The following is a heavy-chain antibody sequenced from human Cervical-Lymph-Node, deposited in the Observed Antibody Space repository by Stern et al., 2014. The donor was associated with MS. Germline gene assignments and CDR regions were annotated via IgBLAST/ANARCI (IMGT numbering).Heavy chain of an antibody. CDR3: VKAVGVDVTTFLGFED. CDR2: LLWDSGNT. Sequence: QLVESGGGLVPPGRSLRLSCAASGFTFDAAALHWVLPVPGIGLYWVSVLLWDSGNTGYADSVKGRFTISRDNAKNSLYLQMNSLRPEDTALYYCVKAVGVDVTTFLGFEDWGQGTLVTVSS. J-gene: IGHJ4*02. D-gene: IGHD3-16*01. V-gene: IGHV3-9*01. CDR1: GFTFDAAA.